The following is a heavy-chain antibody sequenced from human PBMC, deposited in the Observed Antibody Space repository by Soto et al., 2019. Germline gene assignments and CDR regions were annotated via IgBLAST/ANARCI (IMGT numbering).Heavy chain of an antibody. Sequence: TLSLTCTVSGGSIGSGGYYWSWIRQHPGKGLEWIGYIYYSGSTYYNPSLKSRVTISVDTSKNQFSLKLSSVTAADTAVYYCARASGGDFDYWGQGTLVTVSS. CDR1: GGSIGSGGYY. V-gene: IGHV4-31*03. D-gene: IGHD2-21*01. CDR2: IYYSGST. J-gene: IGHJ4*02. CDR3: ARASGGDFDY.